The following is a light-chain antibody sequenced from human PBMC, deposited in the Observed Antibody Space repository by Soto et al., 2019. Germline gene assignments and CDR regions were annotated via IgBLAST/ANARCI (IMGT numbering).Light chain of an antibody. V-gene: IGKV3-15*01. CDR1: QSIGTF. Sequence: EIVLTQSPATLSLSPGERATLSCRASQSIGTFFAWYQQKAGQAPRLLIYAASTRATGIPARFSGSGSGTEFTLTISSLQSEDFAVYYCQQYSIWRTFGQGTKVDIK. J-gene: IGKJ1*01. CDR3: QQYSIWRT. CDR2: AAS.